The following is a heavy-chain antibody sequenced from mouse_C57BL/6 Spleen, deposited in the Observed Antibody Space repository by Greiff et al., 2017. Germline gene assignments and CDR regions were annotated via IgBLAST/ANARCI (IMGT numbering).Heavy chain of an antibody. CDR1: GYTFTEYT. J-gene: IGHJ4*01. V-gene: IGHV1-62-2*01. D-gene: IGHD2-3*01. CDR3: ARHEEGLYDGYSYATDY. Sequence: QVQLQQSGAELVKPGASVKLSCKASGYTFTEYTIHWVKQRSGQGLEWIGWFYPGSGSIKYNEKFKDKATLTADKSSSTVYMELSRLTSEDSAVYFCARHEEGLYDGYSYATDYWGQGTSVTVSS. CDR2: FYPGSGSI.